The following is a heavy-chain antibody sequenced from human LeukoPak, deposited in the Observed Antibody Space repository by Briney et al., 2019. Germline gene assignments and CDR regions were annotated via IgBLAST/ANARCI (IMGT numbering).Heavy chain of an antibody. CDR2: IYKIGTT. CDR3: VIGVGWQPDY. V-gene: IGHV4-59*02. CDR1: GDSVTGYY. Sequence: PSETLSLTCTVFGDSVTGYYLNWVRQPPRKGLEWIGLIYKIGTTNYNPSLKSRLTISADTSKNQFSLKLRSVTAADTAVYYCVIGVGWQPDYWGQGALVTVSS. D-gene: IGHD2-15*01. J-gene: IGHJ4*02.